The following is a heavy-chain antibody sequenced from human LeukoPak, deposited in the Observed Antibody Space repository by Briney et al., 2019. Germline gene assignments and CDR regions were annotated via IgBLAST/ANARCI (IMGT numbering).Heavy chain of an antibody. Sequence: SQTLSLTCALSGDSVSSSRDAWNWIRQSPSRGLEWLGRTYYRSNDYAVSVKTRMTINVDTSKNQVSLQLSSVTPEDTAVYYCARGRNNAFDIWGQGTMVTVS. V-gene: IGHV6-1*01. CDR3: ARGRNNAFDI. CDR2: TYYRSN. CDR1: GDSVSSSRDA. D-gene: IGHD1/OR15-1a*01. J-gene: IGHJ3*02.